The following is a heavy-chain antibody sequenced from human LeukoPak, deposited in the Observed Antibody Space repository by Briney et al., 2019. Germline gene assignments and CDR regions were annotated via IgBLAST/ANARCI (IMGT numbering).Heavy chain of an antibody. J-gene: IGHJ2*01. CDR2: VNPNTGDT. Sequence: ASVKVSFKASGYTFTGYFIHWVRQAPGQGLEWMGWVNPNTGDTKYEQKFQGRVTMTRDTSINTAYMELSSLRSDDTAVYYCARASRNWGYWYLDLWGRGTLVTVSS. CDR1: GYTFTGYF. D-gene: IGHD7-27*01. V-gene: IGHV1-2*02. CDR3: ARASRNWGYWYLDL.